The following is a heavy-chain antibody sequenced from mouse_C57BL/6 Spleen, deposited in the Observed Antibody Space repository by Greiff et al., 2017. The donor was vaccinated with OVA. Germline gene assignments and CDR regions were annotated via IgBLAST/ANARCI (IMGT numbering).Heavy chain of an antibody. CDR3: ARGELLRYLDY. V-gene: IGHV2-2*01. CDR1: GFSLTSYG. CDR2: IWSGGGT. D-gene: IGHD1-1*01. Sequence: QVQLQQSGPGLVQPSQSLSITCTVSGFSLTSYGVHWVRQSPGKGLEWLGVIWSGGGTDYNAAFISRLSISKDNSKGQVFFKMNSLQAYDTAIYYCARGELLRYLDYWGQGTTLTVSS. J-gene: IGHJ2*01.